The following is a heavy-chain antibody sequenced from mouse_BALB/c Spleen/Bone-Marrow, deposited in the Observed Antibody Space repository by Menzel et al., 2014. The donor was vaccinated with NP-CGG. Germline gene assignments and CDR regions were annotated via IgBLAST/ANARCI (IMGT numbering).Heavy chain of an antibody. D-gene: IGHD2-13*01. V-gene: IGHV15-2*02. CDR2: ILPSIGRT. CDR3: ARRGSSGDMDY. Sequence: VKLQESGSELRSPGSSVKLSRKDLDSAVFPFAYMGLIRQNAGHGFEWIEDILPSIGRTIYGEKFEDKTTLDADTVSNTAYVELNSLTSEVCAIYYCARRGSSGDMDYWGQGTSVTVSS. CDR1: DSAVFPFAY. J-gene: IGHJ4*01.